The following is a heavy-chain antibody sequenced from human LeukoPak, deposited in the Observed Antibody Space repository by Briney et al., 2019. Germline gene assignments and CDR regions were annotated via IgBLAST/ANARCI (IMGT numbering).Heavy chain of an antibody. D-gene: IGHD5-12*01. CDR3: ARAGRLPFRWFDP. Sequence: GGSLRLSCAASGFAFSSYAMHWVRQAPGKGLGWVAVISYDGRNKDYADSVKGRFTISRDNSKNTLYLQMNSLRAEDTAVYYCARAGRLPFRWFDPWGQGTLVTVSS. V-gene: IGHV3-30*04. CDR1: GFAFSSYA. J-gene: IGHJ5*02. CDR2: ISYDGRNK.